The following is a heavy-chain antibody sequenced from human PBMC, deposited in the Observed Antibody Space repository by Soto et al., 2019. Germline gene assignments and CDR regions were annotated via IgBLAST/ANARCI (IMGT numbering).Heavy chain of an antibody. CDR2: ISPFNGNT. D-gene: IGHD1-26*01. Sequence: QVQLVQSGARVKKPGASVKVSCKASGYTFTSYSLNWVRQVPGQGLEWMGWISPFNGNTDYAQKFQGRVTMTTDSSTSTAYMELRSLKSDDTAVYYCARGRRGATTGDYWGRGTLVTVSS. V-gene: IGHV1-18*01. CDR1: GYTFTSYS. CDR3: ARGRRGATTGDY. J-gene: IGHJ4*02.